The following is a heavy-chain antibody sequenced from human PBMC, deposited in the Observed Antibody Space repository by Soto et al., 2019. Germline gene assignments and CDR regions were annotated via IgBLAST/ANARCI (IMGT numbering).Heavy chain of an antibody. Sequence: PSETLSLTFTVSGGSISSSSYYWGCIRQPPGKGLEWIGSIYYSGSTYYNPSLKSRVTISVDTSKNQFSLKLSSVTDADTAVYYCAGKYCTNGVCYFSNWFDPWGQGTLVTVPS. V-gene: IGHV4-39*01. CDR3: AGKYCTNGVCYFSNWFDP. D-gene: IGHD2-8*01. CDR1: GGSISSSSYY. J-gene: IGHJ5*02. CDR2: IYYSGST.